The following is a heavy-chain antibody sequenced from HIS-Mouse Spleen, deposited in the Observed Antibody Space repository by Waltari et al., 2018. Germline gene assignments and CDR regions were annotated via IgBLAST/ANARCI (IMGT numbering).Heavy chain of an antibody. Sequence: QLQLQESGPGLVKPSETLSLTCTVSGGSLRSSSYYWGWIRPPPGKGLEWIGSIYYSGSTYYNPSLKSRVTISVDTSKNQFSLKLSSVTAADTAVYYCARDTRYCTNGVCDAFDIWGQGTMVTVSS. D-gene: IGHD2-8*01. CDR3: ARDTRYCTNGVCDAFDI. V-gene: IGHV4-39*07. J-gene: IGHJ3*02. CDR2: IYYSGST. CDR1: GGSLRSSSYY.